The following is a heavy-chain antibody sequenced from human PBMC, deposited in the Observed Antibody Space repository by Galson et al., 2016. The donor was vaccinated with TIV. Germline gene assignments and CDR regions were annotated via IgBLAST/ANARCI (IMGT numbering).Heavy chain of an antibody. D-gene: IGHD1-26*01. J-gene: IGHJ4*02. V-gene: IGHV3-33*01. CDR2: IWFVGSEK. CDR3: ARALRCATTSCNSLFDY. CDR1: GFSFGTYG. Sequence: SLRLSCAASGFSFGTYGMHWVRQAPGKGLEWVGMIWFVGSEKYYADSVKGRVTISTDNSKKTLYLQLSSLRAEDTAVYYCARALRCATTSCNSLFDYWGQGTLVTVSS.